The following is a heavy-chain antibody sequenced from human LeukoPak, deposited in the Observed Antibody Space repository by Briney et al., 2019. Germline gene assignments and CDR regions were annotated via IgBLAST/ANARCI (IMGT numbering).Heavy chain of an antibody. D-gene: IGHD6-19*01. Sequence: GGSLRLSCAASGFTFSSYALSWVRQAPGKGLEWVSTISGSGSGGSTYYADSVKGRFTISRDNSKDTLFLQMNSLRAEDTAVYYCAKLLAVTNSYYFNYWGQGTLVTVSS. CDR1: GFTFSSYA. J-gene: IGHJ4*02. CDR2: ISGSGSGGST. V-gene: IGHV3-23*01. CDR3: AKLLAVTNSYYFNY.